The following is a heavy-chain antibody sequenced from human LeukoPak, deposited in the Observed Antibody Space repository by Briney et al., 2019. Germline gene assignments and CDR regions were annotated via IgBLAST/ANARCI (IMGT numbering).Heavy chain of an antibody. J-gene: IGHJ4*02. Sequence: GGSLRLSCAASGFTFSSYSMNWVRQAPGKGLEWASSISSSSSYIYYADSVKGRFTISRDNAKNSLYLQMNSLRAEDTAVYYCARDKYYYDSSGYYYLGYFDYWGQGTLVTVSS. CDR3: ARDKYYYDSSGYYYLGYFDY. CDR2: ISSSSSYI. D-gene: IGHD3-22*01. CDR1: GFTFSSYS. V-gene: IGHV3-21*01.